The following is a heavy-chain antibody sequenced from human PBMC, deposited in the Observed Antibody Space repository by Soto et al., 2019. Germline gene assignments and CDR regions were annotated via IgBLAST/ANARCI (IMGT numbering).Heavy chain of an antibody. CDR1: GFTFTSYA. Sequence: EVQLLESGGGLVQPGGSLSLSCAASGFTFTSYAMNWVRRVPGKGLEWVSGITASGGTKFYADSVKGRFTISRDSSKXXXXXXXXXXXXXXXXXXXXXXXXXXXXGLLPTLYLDYWGQGTLVTVSA. D-gene: IGHD3-22*01. CDR2: ITASGGTK. CDR3: XXXXXXXXGLLPTLYLDY. J-gene: IGHJ4*02. V-gene: IGHV3-23*01.